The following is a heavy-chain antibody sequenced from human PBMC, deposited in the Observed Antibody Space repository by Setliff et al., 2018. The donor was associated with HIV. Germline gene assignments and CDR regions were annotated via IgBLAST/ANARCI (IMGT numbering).Heavy chain of an antibody. Sequence: SETLSLTCAVYGGSFSGYYWSWIRQPPGKGLERIGEINHSGSTNYNPSLKSRVTISVDTSKKQFSLKLSSVTAADTAVYYCANRFRTSNNWYYFDYWGPGTLVTVSS. D-gene: IGHD6-13*01. CDR3: ANRFRTSNNWYYFDY. CDR2: INHSGST. J-gene: IGHJ4*02. V-gene: IGHV4-34*01. CDR1: GGSFSGYY.